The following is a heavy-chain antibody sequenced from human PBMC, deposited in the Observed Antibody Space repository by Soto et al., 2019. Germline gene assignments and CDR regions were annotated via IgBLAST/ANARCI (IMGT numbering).Heavy chain of an antibody. V-gene: IGHV3-23*01. Sequence: QLLQSGGGLVQPGGSLRLSCAVSGFSLGPYGVTWVRQTPEKGLEWVTGFIGGSGAIFYADSVRSRFTISRDSSTAYLQMNNLRPEDTAVYFCARWNGFGDSWGQGSLVTVSS. CDR2: FIGGSGAI. D-gene: IGHD1-1*01. J-gene: IGHJ4*02. CDR1: GFSLGPYG. CDR3: ARWNGFGDS.